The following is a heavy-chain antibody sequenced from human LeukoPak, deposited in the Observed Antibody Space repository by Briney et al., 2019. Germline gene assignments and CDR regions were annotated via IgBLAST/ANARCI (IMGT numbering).Heavy chain of an antibody. CDR2: INHSGST. CDR3: ARNKVTSNWFDP. D-gene: IGHD2-21*02. J-gene: IGHJ5*02. V-gene: IGHV4-34*01. CDR1: GGSFSGYY. Sequence: PSETLSLTCAVYGGSFSGYYWSWIRQPPGKGLEWIGEINHSGSTNYNPSLKSRVTISVDTSKNQFSLKLSSVTAADTAVYYCARNKVTSNWFDPWGQGTLVTVSS.